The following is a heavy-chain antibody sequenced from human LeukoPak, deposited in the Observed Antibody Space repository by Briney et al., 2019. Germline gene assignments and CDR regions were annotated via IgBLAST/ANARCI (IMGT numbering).Heavy chain of an antibody. CDR2: IIPILGIA. J-gene: IGHJ4*02. Sequence: ASVKVSCKASGGTFSSYTISWVRQAPGQGLEWMGRIIPILGIANYAQKFQGRVTITADKSTSTAYMELSSLRSEDTAAYYCARWGSSGYYLDYWGQGTLVPVSS. CDR1: GGTFSSYT. V-gene: IGHV1-69*02. CDR3: ARWGSSGYYLDY. D-gene: IGHD3-22*01.